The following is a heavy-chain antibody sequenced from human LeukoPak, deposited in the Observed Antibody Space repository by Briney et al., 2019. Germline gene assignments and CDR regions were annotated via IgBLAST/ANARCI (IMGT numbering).Heavy chain of an antibody. J-gene: IGHJ1*01. CDR2: ISGSGGST. CDR1: GFIFSSYW. CDR3: AKYSSSWYFSYFQH. V-gene: IGHV3-23*01. Sequence: PGGSLRLSCAASGFIFSSYWMAWVRQAPGKGLEWVSAISGSGGSTYYADSVKGRFTISRDNSKNTLYLQMNSLRAEDTAVYYCAKYSSSWYFSYFQHWGQGTLVTVSS. D-gene: IGHD6-13*01.